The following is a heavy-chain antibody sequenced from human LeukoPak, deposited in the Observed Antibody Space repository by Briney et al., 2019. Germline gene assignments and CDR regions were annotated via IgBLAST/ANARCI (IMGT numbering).Heavy chain of an antibody. CDR1: GFTFSSYG. J-gene: IGHJ4*02. V-gene: IGHV3-33*01. CDR2: IWYDGSNK. CDR3: ARDRLYDYVWGRPQNAGFDY. D-gene: IGHD3-16*01. Sequence: PGGSLRLSCAASGFTFSSYGMHWVRQAPGKGLEWVAVIWYDGSNKYYADSVKGRFTISRDNSKNTLYLQMNSLRAEDTAVYYSARDRLYDYVWGRPQNAGFDYWGQGTLVTVSS.